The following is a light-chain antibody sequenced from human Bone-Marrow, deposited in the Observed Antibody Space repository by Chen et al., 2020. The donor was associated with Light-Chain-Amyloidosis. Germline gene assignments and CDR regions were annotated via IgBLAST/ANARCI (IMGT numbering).Light chain of an antibody. V-gene: IGLV3-21*02. J-gene: IGLJ3*02. CDR3: QVWDRSSDRPV. CDR1: NIGSTS. CDR2: DDS. Sequence: SYVLTQPSSVSVAPAQTATIACGGNNIGSTSVHWYQQTPGPAPLLVVYDDSDRPAGIPGRLSGSNSGNTATLTISRVEAGDEADYYCQVWDRSSDRPVFGGGTKLTVL.